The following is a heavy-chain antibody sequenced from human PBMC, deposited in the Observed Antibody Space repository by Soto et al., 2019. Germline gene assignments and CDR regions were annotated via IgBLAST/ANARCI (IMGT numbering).Heavy chain of an antibody. D-gene: IGHD3-10*01. CDR2: INHSGST. CDR3: ARDPSGSGPNFDY. J-gene: IGHJ4*02. Sequence: QLQLQESGSGLVKPSQTVSLTCAVSGGSISSGGYSWSWIRQPPGKGLECIGYINHSGSTYYNPSRKSRVTISVDTSKNQLSLKLSSVTAADTAVYYCARDPSGSGPNFDYWGQGALVTVSS. V-gene: IGHV4-30-2*01. CDR1: GGSISSGGYS.